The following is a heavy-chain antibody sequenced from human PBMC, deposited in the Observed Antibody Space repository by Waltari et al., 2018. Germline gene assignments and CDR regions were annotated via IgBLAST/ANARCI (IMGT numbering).Heavy chain of an antibody. CDR2: INHSGST. Sequence: QVQLQQWGAGLLKPSETLSLTCAVYGGSFSGYYWSWIRQPPGKGLEWIGEINHSGSTNHTPSLKSRVTISVDTSKNQFSLKLSSVTAADTAVYYCARGKSIAARGTFDPWGQGTLVTVSS. J-gene: IGHJ5*02. V-gene: IGHV4-34*01. D-gene: IGHD6-6*01. CDR3: ARGKSIAARGTFDP. CDR1: GGSFSGYY.